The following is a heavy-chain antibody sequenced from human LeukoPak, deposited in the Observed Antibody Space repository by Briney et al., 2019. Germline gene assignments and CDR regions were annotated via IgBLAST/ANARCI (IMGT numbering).Heavy chain of an antibody. J-gene: IGHJ4*02. Sequence: SVTVSFKASGGTFISYAISWVRQAPGQGLEWMGGIIPIFGTANYAQKFQGRVTITADESTSTAYMELSSLRSEDTAVYYCARAYYYDSSGYYPLDYWGQGTLVTVSS. CDR2: IIPIFGTA. V-gene: IGHV1-69*13. CDR3: ARAYYYDSSGYYPLDY. D-gene: IGHD3-22*01. CDR1: GGTFISYA.